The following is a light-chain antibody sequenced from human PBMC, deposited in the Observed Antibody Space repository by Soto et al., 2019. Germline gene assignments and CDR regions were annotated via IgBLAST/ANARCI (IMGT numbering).Light chain of an antibody. CDR1: NSDIGIYNL. Sequence: QSVLTQPASVSGSPGQSITISCTGTNSDIGIYNLVSWYQQHPGKVPKVIIYEVTKRPSVISDRFSGSKSGNTASLTIYGLQAEYEADYYCCSYAGTTTFVLFGGGTKLTVL. CDR3: CSYAGTTTFVL. CDR2: EVT. J-gene: IGLJ3*02. V-gene: IGLV2-23*02.